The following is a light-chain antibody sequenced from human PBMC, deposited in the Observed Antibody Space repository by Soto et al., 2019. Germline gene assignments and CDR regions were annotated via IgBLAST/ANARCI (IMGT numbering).Light chain of an antibody. J-gene: IGKJ4*01. CDR3: QQYKDWPLT. Sequence: EIVMTQSPATLSVSPGGRATLSCRASQSVSSTLAWYQQKPGQAPRLLIYGASTRATGFPARFSGSGSGTGFTLTISSLQSEDFAVYYCQQYKDWPLTFGGGTKVDIK. V-gene: IGKV3-15*01. CDR2: GAS. CDR1: QSVSST.